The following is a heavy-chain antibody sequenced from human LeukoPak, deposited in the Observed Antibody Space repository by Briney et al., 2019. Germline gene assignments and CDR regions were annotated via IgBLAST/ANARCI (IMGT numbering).Heavy chain of an antibody. CDR2: ISSSSSDI. Sequence: GVSLRLSCAASGFTLSSYAMNWVRRAPGQGLEWVSSISSSSSDIYYTDSVKGRFTISRDNAKNSLYLQMNSLRDEDTAVYYCVTDYGGSSGAFDIWGQGTMVTVSS. CDR1: GFTLSSYA. V-gene: IGHV3-21*01. D-gene: IGHD4-23*01. J-gene: IGHJ3*02. CDR3: VTDYGGSSGAFDI.